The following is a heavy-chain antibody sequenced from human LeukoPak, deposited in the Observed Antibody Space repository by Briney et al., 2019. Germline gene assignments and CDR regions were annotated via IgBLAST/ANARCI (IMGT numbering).Heavy chain of an antibody. D-gene: IGHD3-10*01. V-gene: IGHV4-4*02. CDR2: IYHSGST. CDR3: ARSPLGDWFDP. CDR1: GGSISSSNW. J-gene: IGHJ5*02. Sequence: PSGTLSLTCAVSGGSISSSNWWSWVRQPPGKGLEWIGEIYHSGSTNYNPSLKSRVTISVDTSKNQFSLKLSSVTAADTAVYYCARSPLGDWFDPWGQGTLVTVSS.